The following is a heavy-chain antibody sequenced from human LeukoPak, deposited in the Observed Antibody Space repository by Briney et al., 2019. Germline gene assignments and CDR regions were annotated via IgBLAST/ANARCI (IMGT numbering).Heavy chain of an antibody. CDR1: GFTFSSYA. J-gene: IGHJ4*02. CDR2: ISGSGGST. Sequence: GGSLRLSCAASGFTFSSYAMSWVRQAPGKGLEWASAISGSGGSTYYADSVKGRFTISRDNSKNTLDLKMNSLRAEDTAVYYCAKTQKYCSSTSCPPREGDYWGQGTLVTVSS. CDR3: AKTQKYCSSTSCPPREGDY. D-gene: IGHD2-2*01. V-gene: IGHV3-23*01.